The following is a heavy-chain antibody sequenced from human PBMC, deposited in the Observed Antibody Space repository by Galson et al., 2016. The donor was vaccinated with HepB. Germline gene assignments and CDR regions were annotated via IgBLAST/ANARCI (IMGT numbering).Heavy chain of an antibody. CDR1: GFTFGLYA. CDR3: ARQRCRDCPYGDYEEFDY. V-gene: IGHV3-30*04. CDR2: ITYDGTYK. D-gene: IGHD4-17*01. J-gene: IGHJ4*02. Sequence: SLRLSCAASGFTFGLYAMHWVRQAPGKGLEWVAVITYDGTYKYYADSLKGRFTISRDNSKNTLYLQMNRMRLEDTAVYYCARQRCRDCPYGDYEEFDYWGQGTLVTVSS.